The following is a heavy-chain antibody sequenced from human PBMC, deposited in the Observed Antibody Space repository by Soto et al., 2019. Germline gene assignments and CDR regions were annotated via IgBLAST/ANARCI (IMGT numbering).Heavy chain of an antibody. Sequence: QVQLVQSGAEVRRPGASVKVSCKASGYTFSNDGINWVRQAPGQGLEWMGWISAYNGNTEYAQNFQGRDTMTTDTSTSTAYMELRSLRSDDTAVYSCARGGPTSADYYYGMDVWGLGTTVTVSS. J-gene: IGHJ6*02. CDR2: ISAYNGNT. V-gene: IGHV1-18*01. CDR3: ARGGPTSADYYYGMDV. D-gene: IGHD3-10*01. CDR1: GYTFSNDG.